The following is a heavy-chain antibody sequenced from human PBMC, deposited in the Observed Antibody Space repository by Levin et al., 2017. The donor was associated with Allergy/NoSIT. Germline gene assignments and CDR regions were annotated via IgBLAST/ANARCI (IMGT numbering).Heavy chain of an antibody. J-gene: IGHJ4*02. V-gene: IGHV3-30*18. D-gene: IGHD5-18*01. Sequence: PGGSLRLSCAASGFTFSSYGMHWVRQAPGKGLEWVAVISYDGSNEYYADSVKGRFTISRDNSKNTLYLQMNSLRVEDTAVYYCAKGSGYSYGYGDSGFLDYWGQGTLVTVSS. CDR3: AKGSGYSYGYGDSGFLDY. CDR1: GFTFSSYG. CDR2: ISYDGSNE.